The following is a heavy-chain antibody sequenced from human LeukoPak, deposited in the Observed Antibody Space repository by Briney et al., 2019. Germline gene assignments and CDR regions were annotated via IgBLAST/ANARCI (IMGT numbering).Heavy chain of an antibody. D-gene: IGHD3-10*01. J-gene: IGHJ4*02. Sequence: GGSLRLSCAASGFTFSSYGMHWVRQAPGKGLEWVAVISYDGSNKYHVDSVKGRFTISRDNSKNTLYLQMNSLRAEDTAVYYCAKVFGDAIGSWGQGTRVNVSS. CDR3: AKVFGDAIGS. V-gene: IGHV3-30*18. CDR2: ISYDGSNK. CDR1: GFTFSSYG.